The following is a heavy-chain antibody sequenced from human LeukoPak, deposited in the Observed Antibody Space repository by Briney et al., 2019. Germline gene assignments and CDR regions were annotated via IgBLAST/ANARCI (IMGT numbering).Heavy chain of an antibody. J-gene: IGHJ5*02. D-gene: IGHD3-22*01. CDR2: INHSGST. CDR3: ARRRYYDSLNWFDP. Sequence: SETLSLTCAVYGGSFIGYYWSWIRQPPGKGLEWIGEINHSGSTNYNPSLKSRVTISVDTSKNQFSLKLSSVTAADTAVYYCARRRYYDSLNWFDPWGQGTLVTVSS. V-gene: IGHV4-34*01. CDR1: GGSFIGYY.